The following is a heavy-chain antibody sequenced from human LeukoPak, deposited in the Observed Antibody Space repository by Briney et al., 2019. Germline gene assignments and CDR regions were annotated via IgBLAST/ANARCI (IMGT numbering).Heavy chain of an antibody. CDR1: AGSISSSTYY. Sequence: SETLSLTCTVSAGSISSSTYYWGWIRQPPGKGLEWIGSIYYSGSTYYNPSLKSRVTISVDTSKNHFSLKLSSVTAADTAVYYCARVGSVLLWFGELLYWGQGTLVTVSS. D-gene: IGHD3-10*01. CDR3: ARVGSVLLWFGELLY. CDR2: IYYSGST. V-gene: IGHV4-39*07. J-gene: IGHJ4*02.